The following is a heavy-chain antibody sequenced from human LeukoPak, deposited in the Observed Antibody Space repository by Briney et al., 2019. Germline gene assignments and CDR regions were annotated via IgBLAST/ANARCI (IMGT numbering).Heavy chain of an antibody. CDR3: ARTDYVWGSYRAHDAFDI. CDR1: GGSISSSSYY. J-gene: IGHJ3*02. Sequence: SETLSLTCTVSGGSISSSSYYWGWIRQPPGKGLEWIGRIYYSATTYYNPSLKSRVSIAVDTSKNQFSLKLSSVSAADTAVYYCARTDYVWGSYRAHDAFDIWGQGTMVTVSS. V-gene: IGHV4-39*01. D-gene: IGHD3-16*02. CDR2: IYYSATT.